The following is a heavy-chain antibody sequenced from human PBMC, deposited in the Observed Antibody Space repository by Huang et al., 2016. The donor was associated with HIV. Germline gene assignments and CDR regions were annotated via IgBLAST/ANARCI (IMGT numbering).Heavy chain of an antibody. D-gene: IGHD3-10*01. Sequence: EVQLVQSGAEVKKPGESLKISCKGSGYRFRSNWIGWVRQMPGKGLEWRGHSYPGDSDTRYSPSFQGQVTISADKSINTAYLQWSSLKASDTAMYYCARLIGSPSFYYGLDVWGQGTTVTVSS. CDR3: ARLIGSPSFYYGLDV. V-gene: IGHV5-51*01. CDR1: GYRFRSNW. J-gene: IGHJ6*02. CDR2: SYPGDSDT.